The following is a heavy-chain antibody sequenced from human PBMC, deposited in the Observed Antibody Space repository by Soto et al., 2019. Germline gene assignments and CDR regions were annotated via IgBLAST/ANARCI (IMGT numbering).Heavy chain of an antibody. V-gene: IGHV3-48*03. J-gene: IGHJ6*02. CDR3: ARDGQIAVAGTGGVYYYYGMDV. CDR1: GFTFSSYE. Sequence: EVQLVESGGGLVQPGGSLRLSCAASGFTFSSYEMNWVRQAPGKGLEWVSYISSSGSTIYYADSVKGRFTISRDNAKNSLYLQMNSLRAEDTAVYYCARDGQIAVAGTGGVYYYYGMDVWGQGTTVTVSS. D-gene: IGHD6-19*01. CDR2: ISSSGSTI.